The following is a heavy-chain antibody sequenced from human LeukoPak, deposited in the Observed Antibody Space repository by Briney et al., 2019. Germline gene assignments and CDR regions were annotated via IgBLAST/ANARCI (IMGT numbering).Heavy chain of an antibody. CDR2: ISSSSYI. D-gene: IGHD5-24*01. J-gene: IGHJ6*03. CDR1: GFTFSSYS. CDR3: ERAAGRDGYNFNYYYMDV. V-gene: IGHV3-21*01. Sequence: PGGSLRLSGAASGFTFSSYSMNWVRQAPGKWLEWVSSISSSSYIYYADSVKGRFTISRDNAKNSLYLQMNSLRAEDTAVYYCERAAGRDGYNFNYYYMDVWGKGTMVTVSS.